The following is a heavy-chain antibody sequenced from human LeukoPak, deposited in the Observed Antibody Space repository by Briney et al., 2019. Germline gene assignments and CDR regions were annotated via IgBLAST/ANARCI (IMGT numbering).Heavy chain of an antibody. J-gene: IGHJ4*02. V-gene: IGHV3-23*01. CDR3: AKQSNYFGSGSPLSPFDF. Sequence: GGTLRLSCAASGFTFATSGMNWVRQAPGKGLEWVSGISGRGHDTYYADSVKGRFTISRDNSKNTLNLQMRSLRAEDTAVYFCAKQSNYFGSGSPLSPFDFWGQGTRVTVSS. CDR2: ISGRGHDT. CDR1: GFTFATSG. D-gene: IGHD3-10*01.